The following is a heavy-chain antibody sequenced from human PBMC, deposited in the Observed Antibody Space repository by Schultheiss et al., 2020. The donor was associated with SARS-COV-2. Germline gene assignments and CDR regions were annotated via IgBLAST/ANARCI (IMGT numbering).Heavy chain of an antibody. D-gene: IGHD5-24*01. CDR3: ARVQLDGYGYYFDY. CDR1: GGSISSYY. J-gene: IGHJ4*02. Sequence: SETLSLTCTVSGGSISSYYWSWIRQPPGKGLEWIGEINDRGSTNYNPSFKSRVTISVDTSKNQFSLKLSSVTAADTAVYYCARVQLDGYGYYFDYWGQGTLVTVSS. CDR2: INDRGST. V-gene: IGHV4-59*12.